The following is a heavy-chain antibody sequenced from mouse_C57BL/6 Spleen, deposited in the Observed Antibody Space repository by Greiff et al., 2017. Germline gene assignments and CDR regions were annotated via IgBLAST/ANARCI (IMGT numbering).Heavy chain of an antibody. CDR3: ARRGLHAREVYFDY. J-gene: IGHJ2*01. D-gene: IGHD2-13*01. Sequence: EVKLVESGGGLVKPGGSLKLSCAASGFTFSDYGMHWVRQAPEKGLEWVAYISSGSSTIYYADTVKGRFTSSRDNAKNTLFLQMTSLRSEDPAMYYCARRGLHAREVYFDYWGQGTTLTVSS. CDR1: GFTFSDYG. V-gene: IGHV5-17*01. CDR2: ISSGSSTI.